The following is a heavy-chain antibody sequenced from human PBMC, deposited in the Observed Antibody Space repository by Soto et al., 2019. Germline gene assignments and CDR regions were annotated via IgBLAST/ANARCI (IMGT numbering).Heavy chain of an antibody. CDR3: ATLPPRIVVVSTEIPT. J-gene: IGHJ4*02. V-gene: IGHV4-4*02. D-gene: IGHD2-15*01. CDR2: VYHSGGT. CDR1: GTSISSTFW. Sequence: QVQLRESGPGMVRPSGTLSLACAVSGTSISSTFWWSWVRQSPGKGLEWIGEVYHSGGTKYNPSLKGLVTISVDKANNQFSLELRSVTAADTAVYYCATLPPRIVVVSTEIPTWGRGTLVTVSS.